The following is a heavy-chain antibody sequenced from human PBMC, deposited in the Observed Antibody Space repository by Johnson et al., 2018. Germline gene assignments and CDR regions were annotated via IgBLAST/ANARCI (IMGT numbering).Heavy chain of an antibody. CDR1: GFPFSGSW. J-gene: IGHJ3*02. D-gene: IGHD1-14*01. CDR3: AREPGWSAFDI. CDR2: INQDGSKK. V-gene: IGHV3-7*01. Sequence: VLLVESGGGLVHLGGSLRLSCEASGFPFSGSWMSWVRQAPGEGLEFVANINQDGSKKSYVDSVKGRFTISRDNAKNAVILQMNSLRADDTAVYYCAREPGWSAFDIWGQGTMVTVSS.